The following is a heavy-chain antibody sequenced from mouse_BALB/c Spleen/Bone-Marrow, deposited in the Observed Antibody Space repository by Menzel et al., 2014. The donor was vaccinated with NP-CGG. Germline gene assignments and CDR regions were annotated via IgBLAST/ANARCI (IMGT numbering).Heavy chain of an antibody. V-gene: IGHV1-14*01. J-gene: IGHJ2*01. CDR3: ARGVDFDY. CDR2: INPYYDVT. Sequence: EVQRVESGPELVKPGASVKMSCKASGYTLINYVMHWVKQKPGQGLEWIGYINPYYDVTKYNEKFKGMATLTSDKSSSTAYMELSSLTSEDSAVYYCARGVDFDYWGQGTTLTVSS. CDR1: GYTLINYV.